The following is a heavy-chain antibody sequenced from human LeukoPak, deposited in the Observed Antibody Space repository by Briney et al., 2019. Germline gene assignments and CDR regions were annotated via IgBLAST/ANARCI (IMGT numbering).Heavy chain of an antibody. V-gene: IGHV4-34*01. CDR1: GGSFSGYY. CDR2: INHSGST. J-gene: IGHJ3*02. D-gene: IGHD5-18*01. Sequence: ASETLSLTCAVYGGSFSGYYWSWIRQPPGKGLEWIGEINHSGSTNYNPSLKSRVTISVDTSKNQFSLKLSSVTAADTAVYYCASWIQLWDDAFDIWGQGTMVTASS. CDR3: ASWIQLWDDAFDI.